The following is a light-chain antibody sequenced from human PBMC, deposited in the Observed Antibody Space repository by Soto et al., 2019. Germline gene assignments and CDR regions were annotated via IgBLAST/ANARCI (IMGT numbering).Light chain of an antibody. CDR2: AAS. V-gene: IGKV3-20*01. Sequence: EIVLTQSPGTLSLSPGERATLSCRASQSVSSSYLAWYQQKPGQAPRLLIYAASSRATGIPDRFSGSGSGTDFTLTISRLEPEDFAVYYCQQFGSSPWTFGRGTKVESK. CDR3: QQFGSSPWT. J-gene: IGKJ1*01. CDR1: QSVSSSY.